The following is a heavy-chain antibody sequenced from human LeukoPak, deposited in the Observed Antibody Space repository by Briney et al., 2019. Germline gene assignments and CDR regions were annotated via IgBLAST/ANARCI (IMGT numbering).Heavy chain of an antibody. CDR1: GGSISSSSYY. CDR2: IYYSGST. Sequence: SETLSLTCTVSGGSISSSSYYWGWIRQPPGKGLEWIGSIYYSGSTYNNPSLKSRVTISVDTSKNQFSLKLSSVTAADTAVYYCASPYYDSSGYPYWGQGTLVTVSS. D-gene: IGHD3-22*01. J-gene: IGHJ4*02. V-gene: IGHV4-39*07. CDR3: ASPYYDSSGYPY.